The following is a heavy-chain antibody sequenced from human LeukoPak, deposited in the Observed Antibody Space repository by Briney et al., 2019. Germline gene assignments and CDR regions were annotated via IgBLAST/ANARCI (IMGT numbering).Heavy chain of an antibody. Sequence: SETLSLTCTVSGGSISSSSYYWAGIPRPPGKELSWIGRIYTSGSTNYNPSLKSRVTMSVDTSKNQFSLKLSSVTAADTAVYYCARDGGSYSQYYFDYWGQGTLVTVSS. CDR3: ARDGGSYSQYYFDY. CDR1: GGSISSSSYY. CDR2: IYTSGST. V-gene: IGHV4-39*07. D-gene: IGHD1-26*01. J-gene: IGHJ4*02.